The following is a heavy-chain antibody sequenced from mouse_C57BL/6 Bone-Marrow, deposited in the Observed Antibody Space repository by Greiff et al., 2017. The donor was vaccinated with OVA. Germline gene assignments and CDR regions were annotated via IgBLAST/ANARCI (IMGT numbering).Heavy chain of an antibody. Sequence: QVQLKESGAELVKPGASVKLSCKASGYTFTEYTIHWVKQRSGQGLEWIGWFHPGSGSIKYNEKFKDKATLTADKSSSTVYMELSRLTSEDSAVYFCARHEYGYFYFDYWGQGTTLTVSS. CDR3: ARHEYGYFYFDY. J-gene: IGHJ2*01. CDR1: GYTFTEYT. V-gene: IGHV1-62-2*01. D-gene: IGHD2-2*01. CDR2: FHPGSGSI.